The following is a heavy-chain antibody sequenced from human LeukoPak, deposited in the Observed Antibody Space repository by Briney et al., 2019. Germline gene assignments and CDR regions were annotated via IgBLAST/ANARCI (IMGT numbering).Heavy chain of an antibody. CDR2: INHSGST. V-gene: IGHV4-34*01. D-gene: IGHD4-17*01. CDR3: ARVGVTTVTPSDAFDI. J-gene: IGHJ3*02. Sequence: SETVSLTCAVYGGSFSGYYWSWIRQPPGKGLEWIGEINHSGSTNYNPSLKSRVTISVDTSKNQFSLKLSSVTAADTAVYYCARVGVTTVTPSDAFDIWGQGTMVTVSS. CDR1: GGSFSGYY.